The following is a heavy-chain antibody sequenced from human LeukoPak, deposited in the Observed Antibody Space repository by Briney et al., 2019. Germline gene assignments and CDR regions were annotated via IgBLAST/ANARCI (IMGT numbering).Heavy chain of an antibody. J-gene: IGHJ4*02. Sequence: GGSLRLSCAASGFTFSSYAMSWVRQAPGKGLEWVSAISGSGGSTYYADSVKGRFTISRDNSKNTLYLQTNSLRAEDTAVYYCAKDPSYSGSYYGSDYFDYWGQGTLVTVSS. D-gene: IGHD1-26*01. CDR2: ISGSGGST. V-gene: IGHV3-23*01. CDR1: GFTFSSYA. CDR3: AKDPSYSGSYYGSDYFDY.